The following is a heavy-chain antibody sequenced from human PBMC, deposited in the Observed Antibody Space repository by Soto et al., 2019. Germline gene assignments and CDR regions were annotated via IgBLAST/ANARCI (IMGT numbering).Heavy chain of an antibody. CDR3: AKEGQIFGVVIHAFDI. Sequence: GGSLRLSCAASGFTFSSYAMSWVRQAPGKGLEWVSAISGSGGSTYYADSVKGRFTISRDNSKNTLYLQMNSLRAEDTAVYYCAKEGQIFGVVIHAFDIWGQGTMVTVSS. CDR1: GFTFSSYA. CDR2: ISGSGGST. D-gene: IGHD3-3*01. V-gene: IGHV3-23*01. J-gene: IGHJ3*02.